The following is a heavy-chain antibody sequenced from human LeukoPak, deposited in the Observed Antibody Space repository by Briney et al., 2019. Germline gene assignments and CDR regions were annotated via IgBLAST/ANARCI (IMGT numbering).Heavy chain of an antibody. CDR3: TRVVRFQVGGTYVPFDY. V-gene: IGHV4-34*01. CDR1: GGSFSGYY. CDR2: INHSGGT. Sequence: KPSETLSPSCAVIGGSFSGYYWSWIRQPPRKGLEWIGGINHSGGTNYNPSLKSRVTISVDTSKNQFSLNLSSVTAADTAVYYCTRVVRFQVGGTYVPFDYWGQGTLVTVSS. J-gene: IGHJ4*02. D-gene: IGHD1-26*01.